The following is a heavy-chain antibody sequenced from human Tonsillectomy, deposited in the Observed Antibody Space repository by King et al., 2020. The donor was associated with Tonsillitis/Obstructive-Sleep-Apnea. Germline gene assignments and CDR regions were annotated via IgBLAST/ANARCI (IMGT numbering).Heavy chain of an antibody. V-gene: IGHV3-11*06. J-gene: IGHJ6*02. CDR2: ISSSSSYT. CDR1: GFTFSDYY. CDR3: ARVFTGSWGYSYYGMDV. D-gene: IGHD6-13*01. Sequence: VQLVESGGGLVKPGGSLRLSCAASGFTFSDYYMSWIRQAPGKGLEWVSYISSSSSYTNYADSVKGRFTISRDNAKNSLYLQMNSLRAEDTAVYYCARVFTGSWGYSYYGMDVWGQGTTVTVSS.